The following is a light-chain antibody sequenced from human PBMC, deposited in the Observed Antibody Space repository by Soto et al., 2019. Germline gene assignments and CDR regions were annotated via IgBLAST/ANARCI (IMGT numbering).Light chain of an antibody. CDR3: QQYGSSPIT. J-gene: IGKJ5*01. CDR2: GAS. Sequence: EIVLTQSPGTLSLSPGERATLSCRASQSVSSSYLAWYQQKPGQAPRQFIYGASSRATGIPDRFSGSGSGIDFTLTISRLEPEDFAVYYCQQYGSSPITFGQGTRLEIK. CDR1: QSVSSSY. V-gene: IGKV3-20*01.